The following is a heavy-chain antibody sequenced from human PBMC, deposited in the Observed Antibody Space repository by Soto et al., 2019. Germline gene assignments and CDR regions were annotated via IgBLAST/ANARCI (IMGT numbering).Heavy chain of an antibody. CDR3: AKDSYDILASFYPNWFDP. CDR2: ISSDGSET. CDR1: GFSFSNSA. Sequence: GGSLRLSCEASGFSFSNSAMHWVRQAPGKGLEWVAVISSDGSETYYEDSVTGRLTISRDNSKNTLYLQMNSLRPEDTAVYYCAKDSYDILASFYPNWFDPWGQGTLVTVSS. V-gene: IGHV3-30*18. J-gene: IGHJ5*02. D-gene: IGHD3-9*01.